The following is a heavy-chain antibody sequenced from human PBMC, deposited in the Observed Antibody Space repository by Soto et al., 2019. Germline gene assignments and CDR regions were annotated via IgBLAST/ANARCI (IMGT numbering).Heavy chain of an antibody. Sequence: SVKVSCKASGFTFTSSAMQWVRQARGQRLEWIGWIVVGSGNTNYAQKLQERVTITRDMSTSTAYMELSSLRSEDTSVYYCAAVELDSWSSYYAFDYWGQGTLVTVS. D-gene: IGHD3-3*01. CDR2: IVVGSGNT. V-gene: IGHV1-58*02. CDR1: GFTFTSSA. CDR3: AAVELDSWSSYYAFDY. J-gene: IGHJ4*02.